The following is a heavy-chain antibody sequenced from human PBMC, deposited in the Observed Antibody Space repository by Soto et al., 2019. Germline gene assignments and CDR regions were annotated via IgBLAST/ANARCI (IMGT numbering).Heavy chain of an antibody. CDR1: GGSISRYY. V-gene: IGHV4-4*07. J-gene: IGHJ6*02. CDR3: ARDVVVPAALDCYYGMDV. D-gene: IGHD2-2*01. Sequence: ETPSATCTVSGGSISRYYWSSIRQPAGKGLEWIGRIYTSGSTNYNPSLKSRVTMSVDTSKNQFSLKLSSVTAADTAAYYCARDVVVPAALDCYYGMDVWRQGTTVTVYS. CDR2: IYTSGST.